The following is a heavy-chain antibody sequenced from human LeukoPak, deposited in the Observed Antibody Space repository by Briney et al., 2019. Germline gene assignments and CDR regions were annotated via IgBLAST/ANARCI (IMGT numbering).Heavy chain of an antibody. Sequence: GASVKVSCKASGYTFTGHYMHWVRQAPGQGLEWMGWINPNSGGTNYAQKFQGRVTMTRNTSISTAYMELSSLRSEDTAVYYCARVVRFIKAPGIDYWGQGTLVTVSS. V-gene: IGHV1-2*02. CDR2: INPNSGGT. CDR3: ARVVRFIKAPGIDY. J-gene: IGHJ4*02. CDR1: GYTFTGHY.